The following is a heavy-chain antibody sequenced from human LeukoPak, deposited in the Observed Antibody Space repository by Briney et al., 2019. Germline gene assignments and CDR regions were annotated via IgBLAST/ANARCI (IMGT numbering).Heavy chain of an antibody. CDR1: GGSISSYY. CDR3: ARRAVDNSYYYYMDV. J-gene: IGHJ6*03. Sequence: SETLSLTCTVSGGSISSYYWSWIRQPPGKGLEWIGYIYYSGSTNYNPSLKSRVTISVDTSKNPFSLKLSSVTAADTAVYYCARRAVDNSYYYYMDVWGKGTTVTVSS. CDR2: IYYSGST. D-gene: IGHD6-19*01. V-gene: IGHV4-59*01.